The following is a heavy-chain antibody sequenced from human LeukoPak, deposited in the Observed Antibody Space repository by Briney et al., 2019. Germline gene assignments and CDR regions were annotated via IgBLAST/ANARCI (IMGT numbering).Heavy chain of an antibody. Sequence: PSETLSLTCIISNGSISDDYWSWIRQPPGKGLEWIGYIYYSGSTNYNPSLKSRVTISVDRSKNQFSLKLSSLTAADTAVYYCARSAAGHQYYFDYWSRGTLVTVSS. J-gene: IGHJ4*02. CDR3: ARSAAGHQYYFDY. D-gene: IGHD2-2*01. CDR2: IYYSGST. V-gene: IGHV4-59*01. CDR1: NGSISDDY.